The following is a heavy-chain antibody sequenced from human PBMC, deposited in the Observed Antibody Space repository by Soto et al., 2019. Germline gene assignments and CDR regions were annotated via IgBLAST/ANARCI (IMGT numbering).Heavy chain of an antibody. Sequence: GASVKVSCKAPGYTFTSYYINWVRHATGLGLEWMGWMNPNSGNTGYAQKFQGRVTMTRNTSISTAYMELSSLRSEDTAVYYCARGRLTGTTAYYYMDVWGKGTTVTVSS. J-gene: IGHJ6*03. V-gene: IGHV1-8*01. CDR1: GYTFTSYY. CDR2: MNPNSGNT. CDR3: ARGRLTGTTAYYYMDV. D-gene: IGHD1-7*01.